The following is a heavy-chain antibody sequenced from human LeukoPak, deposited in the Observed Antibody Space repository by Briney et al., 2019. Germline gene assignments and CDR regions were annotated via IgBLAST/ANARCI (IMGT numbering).Heavy chain of an antibody. CDR3: ARSTKGGWYYGSGSPTSGRGYFDY. CDR1: GGSISSYY. V-gene: IGHV4-4*07. CDR2: IYTSGST. D-gene: IGHD3-10*01. Sequence: SETLSLTCTVSGGSISSYYWSWIRQPAGKGLEWIGRIYTSGSTNYNPSLKSRVTMSVDTSKNQFSLKLSSVTAADTAVYYCARSTKGGWYYGSGSPTSGRGYFDYWGQGTLVTVSS. J-gene: IGHJ4*02.